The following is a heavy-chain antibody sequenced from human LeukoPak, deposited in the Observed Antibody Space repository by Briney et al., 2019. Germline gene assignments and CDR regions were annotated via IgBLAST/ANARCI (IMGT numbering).Heavy chain of an antibody. CDR1: GGSISSYY. V-gene: IGHV4-4*07. D-gene: IGHD6-13*01. CDR3: ARVIFQQQLFIRGRWFDP. J-gene: IGHJ5*02. Sequence: SETLSLTCTVSGGSISSYYWSRIRQPAGKGLEWIGRIYTSGSTNYNPSLKSRVTMSVDTSKNQFSLKLSSVTAADTAVYYCARVIFQQQLFIRGRWFDPWGQGTLVTVSS. CDR2: IYTSGST.